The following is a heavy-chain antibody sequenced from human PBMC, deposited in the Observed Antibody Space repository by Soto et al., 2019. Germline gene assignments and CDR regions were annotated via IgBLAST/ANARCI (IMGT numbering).Heavy chain of an antibody. Sequence: GRCRRFPWAAGGFTLSISWLHWVRQRPGKGLVWVSRINGDGSSTSYADSVKGRLTISRDNAKNTLYLQMNSLRPEDTGVYYCASSPPSAVGGTSEFDYWGRRIMGTVSS. CDR1: GFTLSISW. V-gene: IGHV3-74*01. D-gene: IGHD6-19*01. J-gene: IGHJ4*02. CDR2: INGDGSST. CDR3: ASSPPSAVGGTSEFDY.